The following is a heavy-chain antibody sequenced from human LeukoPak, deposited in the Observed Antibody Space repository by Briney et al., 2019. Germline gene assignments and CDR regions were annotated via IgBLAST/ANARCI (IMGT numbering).Heavy chain of an antibody. Sequence: ASVKVSCKASGYTFTGYYMHWVRQAPGQGLEWMGWINPNSGGTNYAQKFQGRVTMTRDTSISTAYMELSRLRSDDTAVYYCAREAILSTAAAANPYFDYWGQGTLVTVSS. CDR2: INPNSGGT. CDR3: AREAILSTAAAANPYFDY. V-gene: IGHV1-2*02. D-gene: IGHD6-13*01. J-gene: IGHJ4*02. CDR1: GYTFTGYY.